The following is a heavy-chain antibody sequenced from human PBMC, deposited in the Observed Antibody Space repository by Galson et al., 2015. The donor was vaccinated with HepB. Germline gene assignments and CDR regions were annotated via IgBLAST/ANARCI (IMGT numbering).Heavy chain of an antibody. CDR2: ISNDGSSK. V-gene: IGHV3-30*18. Sequence: SLRLSCAASGFTFSSYGIHWVRQAPGKGLEWVAVISNDGSSKYYGDSVKGRFTISRDNTKNTLYLQMNSLRVEDTAVYYCAKELGYWQRYYYYMDVWGKGTTVTVSS. J-gene: IGHJ6*03. CDR3: AKELGYWQRYYYYMDV. D-gene: IGHD3-3*02. CDR1: GFTFSSYG.